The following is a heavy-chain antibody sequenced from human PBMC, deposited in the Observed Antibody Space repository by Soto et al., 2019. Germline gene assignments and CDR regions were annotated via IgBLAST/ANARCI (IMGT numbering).Heavy chain of an antibody. CDR2: ISGRGRNA. V-gene: IGHV3-23*01. CDR3: AYRTGFDY. Sequence: EVQLLESGGGSVQPGGYLRLSCAASGFTFSTYDMSWVRQTPWKGLEWVSTISGRGRNADYADSVKGRFTISRDNSKNMLYLQMNSLIAEDTAVYYCAYRTGFDYWGQGALVTVSS. CDR1: GFTFSTYD. J-gene: IGHJ4*02.